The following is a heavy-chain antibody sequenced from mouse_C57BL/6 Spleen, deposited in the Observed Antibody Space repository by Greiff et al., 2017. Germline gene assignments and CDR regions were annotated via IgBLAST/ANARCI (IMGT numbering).Heavy chain of an antibody. V-gene: IGHV1-59*01. J-gene: IGHJ1*03. CDR2: IDPSDSYT. Sequence: VQLQQPGAELVRPGTSVKLSCKASGYTFTSYWMHWVKQRPGQGLEWIGVIDPSDSYTNYNQKFKGKATLTVDTSSSTAYMQLSSLTSEDSAVYYCARWKTYYYGSSYGYFDVWGTGTTVTVSS. CDR1: GYTFTSYW. CDR3: ARWKTYYYGSSYGYFDV. D-gene: IGHD1-1*01.